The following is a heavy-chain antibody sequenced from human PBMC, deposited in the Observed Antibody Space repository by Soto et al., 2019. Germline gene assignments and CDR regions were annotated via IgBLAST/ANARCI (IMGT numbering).Heavy chain of an antibody. J-gene: IGHJ3*01. D-gene: IGHD2-15*01. CDR1: GFTFSDYS. V-gene: IGHV3-21*02. Sequence: EVQLAESGGGLVKPGGSPRLSCAASGFTFSDYSMLWVRQAPGKGLEWLAFIGNSNNPTFYADSVRGRFTISRDNPKNSVYLQMNSLREEDTAVYFCAREEGYCNGGPCYRGAFDFWGQGTIVTVSS. CDR3: AREEGYCNGGPCYRGAFDF. CDR2: IGNSNNPT.